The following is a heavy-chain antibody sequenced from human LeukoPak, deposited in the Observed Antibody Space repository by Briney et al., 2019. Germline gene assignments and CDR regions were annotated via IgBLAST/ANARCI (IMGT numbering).Heavy chain of an antibody. V-gene: IGHV3-7*01. CDR3: ARDPYSSGWPSYYYYGMDV. Sequence: GGSWGFSCAAPGLTFGGNWWGGFRRAPGRGRGGLANIKQGGSEKYYVDSVKGRFTISRDNAKNSLYLQMNSLRAEDTAVYYCARDPYSSGWPSYYYYGMDVWGQGTTVTVSS. D-gene: IGHD6-19*01. J-gene: IGHJ6*02. CDR2: IKQGGSEK. CDR1: GLTFGGNW.